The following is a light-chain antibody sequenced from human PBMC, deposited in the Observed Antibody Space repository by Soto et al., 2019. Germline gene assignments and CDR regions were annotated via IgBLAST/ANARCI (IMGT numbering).Light chain of an antibody. Sequence: EIVLTQSPDTLSLSPGERATLSCRPSQSVSSIYVDWFQQKPGQAPRLLIYAASSRATGIPDRFSGGASATDFTLTISRLEPEDFAVYYCRHYVNSQWTFGQGTKVEIK. CDR3: RHYVNSQWT. CDR1: QSVSSIY. V-gene: IGKV3-20*01. CDR2: AAS. J-gene: IGKJ1*01.